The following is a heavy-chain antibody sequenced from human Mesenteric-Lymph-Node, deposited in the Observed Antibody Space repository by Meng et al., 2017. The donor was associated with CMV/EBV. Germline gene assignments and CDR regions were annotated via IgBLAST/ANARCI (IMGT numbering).Heavy chain of an antibody. CDR2: ISSRSTSI. D-gene: IGHD3-3*01. CDR1: GFTFSSYS. J-gene: IGHJ6*02. V-gene: IGHV3-48*01. Sequence: GESLKISCEASGFTFSSYSMNWVRQAPGKGLEWLSYISSRSTSIFYSDSVKGRFTISRDNSKNTLYLQMNSLRAEDTAVDYCAKEVTIFGVVRYGLDVWGQGTTVTVSS. CDR3: AKEVTIFGVVRYGLDV.